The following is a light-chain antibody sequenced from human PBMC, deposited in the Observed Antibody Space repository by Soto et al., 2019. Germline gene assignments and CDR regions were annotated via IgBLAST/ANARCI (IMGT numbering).Light chain of an antibody. CDR3: QHYGNTPPSVT. V-gene: IGKV3-20*01. CDR1: QSVSSSY. Sequence: EIVLKQSPGTLSLSPGERATLSCRASQSVSSSYLAWYQQKPGQAPRLLIYGASSRATGIPDRFSGSGSGTDFTLTISRLEPEDFAVYYCQHYGNTPPSVTFGPGTKVDIK. CDR2: GAS. J-gene: IGKJ3*01.